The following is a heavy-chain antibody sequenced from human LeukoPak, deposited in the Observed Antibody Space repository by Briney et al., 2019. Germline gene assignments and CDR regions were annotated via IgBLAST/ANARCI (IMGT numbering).Heavy chain of an antibody. V-gene: IGHV3-21*01. CDR3: VRDHYGNSGYLL. D-gene: IGHD3-22*01. J-gene: IGHJ4*02. Sequence: GGSLRLSRVGSGFDFSDYGMNWVRQAPGKGLEFVSSISSTGGYLYHAESVKGRFTMSRDNAENSVYLQMNSLSVEDTAVYFCVRDHYGNSGYLLWGQGTLVTVSS. CDR2: ISSTGGYL. CDR1: GFDFSDYG.